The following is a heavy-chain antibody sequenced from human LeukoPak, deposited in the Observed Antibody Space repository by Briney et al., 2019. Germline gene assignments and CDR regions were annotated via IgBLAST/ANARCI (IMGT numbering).Heavy chain of an antibody. D-gene: IGHD3-3*01. CDR3: AAGGRYDFWSGYSNYFDY. CDR1: GGSISSYY. CDR2: IYYSGST. V-gene: IGHV4-59*08. Sequence: TSETLSLTCTVSGGSISSYYWSWIRQPPGKGLEWIGYIYYSGSTNYNPSLKSRVTISVDTSKNQFSLKLSSVTAADTAVYYRAAGGRYDFWSGYSNYFDYWGQGTLVTVSS. J-gene: IGHJ4*02.